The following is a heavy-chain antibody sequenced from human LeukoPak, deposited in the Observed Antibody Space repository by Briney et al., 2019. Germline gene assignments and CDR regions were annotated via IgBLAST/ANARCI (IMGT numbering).Heavy chain of an antibody. D-gene: IGHD2-21*02. J-gene: IGHJ4*02. V-gene: IGHV3-23*01. CDR2: ISGSGGST. CDR1: GFTFSSYS. Sequence: GGSLRLSCAASGFTFSSYSMSWVRQAPGKGLEWVSAISGSGGSTYYADPVKGRFTISRDNSKNTLYLQMNSLRAEDTAVYYCAKESVVVTAANDYWGQGTLVTVSS. CDR3: AKESVVVTAANDY.